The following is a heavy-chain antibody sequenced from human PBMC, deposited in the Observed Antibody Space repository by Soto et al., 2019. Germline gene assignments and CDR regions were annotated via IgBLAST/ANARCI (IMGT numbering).Heavy chain of an antibody. Sequence: KPSETLSLTCTVSGVSISSGDYYWSWIRQPPGKGLEWIGYIYYSGSTYYNPSLKSRVTISVDTSKNQFSLKLSSVTAADTAVYYCARGGSYDSSGYYWNWFDPWGQGTLVTVSS. CDR1: GVSISSGDYY. CDR3: ARGGSYDSSGYYWNWFDP. CDR2: IYYSGST. D-gene: IGHD3-22*01. J-gene: IGHJ5*02. V-gene: IGHV4-30-4*01.